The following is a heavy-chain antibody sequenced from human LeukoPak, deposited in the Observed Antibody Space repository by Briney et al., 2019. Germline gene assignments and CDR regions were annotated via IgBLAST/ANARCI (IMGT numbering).Heavy chain of an antibody. CDR3: AKSYASGSYYPFDY. V-gene: IGHV3-23*01. CDR1: GFTFSSYG. CDR2: ISGSGGST. Sequence: GGSLRLSCAASGFTFSSYGMSWVRQAPGKGLEWVSDISGSGGSTNYADSVKGRFTISRDNSKNTLYLQMNSLRAEDTAVYYCAKSYASGSYYPFDYWGQGTLVTVSS. D-gene: IGHD3-10*01. J-gene: IGHJ4*02.